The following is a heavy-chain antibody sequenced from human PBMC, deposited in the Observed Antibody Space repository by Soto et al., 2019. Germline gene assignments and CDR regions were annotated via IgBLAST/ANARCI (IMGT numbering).Heavy chain of an antibody. CDR3: SIVPHYYGSGSYTYYYYYGMDV. CDR2: TYYRSKWYN. Sequence: SQTLSLTCAISGDSVSSNSAAWNWIRQSPSRGLEWLGRTYYRSKWYNDYAVSVKSRITINPDTSKNQFSLQLNSVTPEDTAVYYCSIVPHYYGSGSYTYYYYYGMDVWGQGTTVTVSS. J-gene: IGHJ6*02. CDR1: GDSVSSNSAA. V-gene: IGHV6-1*01. D-gene: IGHD3-10*01.